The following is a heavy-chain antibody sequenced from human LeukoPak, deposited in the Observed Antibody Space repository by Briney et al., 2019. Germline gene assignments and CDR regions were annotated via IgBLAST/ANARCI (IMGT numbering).Heavy chain of an antibody. CDR1: GYTFTSYG. CDR3: ARVGGMGY. V-gene: IGHV1-2*02. D-gene: IGHD1-26*01. Sequence: ASVKVSCKASGYTFTSYGISWVRQAPGQGLEWMGWINPNSGGTNYAQKFQGRVTMTRDTSISTAYMELSRLRSDDTAVYYCARVGGMGYWGQGTLVTVSS. CDR2: INPNSGGT. J-gene: IGHJ4*02.